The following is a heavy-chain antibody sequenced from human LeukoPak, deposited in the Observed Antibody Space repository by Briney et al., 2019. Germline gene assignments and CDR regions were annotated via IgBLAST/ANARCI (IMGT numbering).Heavy chain of an antibody. CDR2: INPNSGGT. V-gene: IGHV1-2*02. D-gene: IGHD3-3*01. CDR1: GYTFTGYY. Sequence: ASVKVSCKASGYTFTGYYMHWVRQAPGQGLEWMGWINPNSGGTNYAQKFHARVTMTRDTSISTAYMELTSLRSADTAVYYCASVRFFAWLHAFDIWGQGTMVTVSS. CDR3: ASVRFFAWLHAFDI. J-gene: IGHJ3*02.